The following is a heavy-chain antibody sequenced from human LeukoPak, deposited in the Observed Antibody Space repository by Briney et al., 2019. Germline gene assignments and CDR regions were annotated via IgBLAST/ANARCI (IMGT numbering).Heavy chain of an antibody. D-gene: IGHD5-24*01. J-gene: IGHJ4*02. CDR1: GFTFSGSA. V-gene: IGHV3-73*01. CDR3: TKQEMASRLGY. CDR2: IRSKANSYAT. Sequence: GGSLRLSCAASGFTFSGSAMHWVRQASGKGLEWVGRIRSKANSYATAYAASVKGRFTISRDDSKNTAYLQMNSLKTEDTAVYYCTKQEMASRLGYWGQGTLVTVSS.